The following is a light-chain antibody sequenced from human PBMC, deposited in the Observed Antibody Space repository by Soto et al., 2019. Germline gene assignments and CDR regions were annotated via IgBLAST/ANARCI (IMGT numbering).Light chain of an antibody. CDR2: GAS. Sequence: EIVMTQSPATLSVSPGERATLSCRASQSVGSSLAWYQQKPGQAPRLLIYGASTRATGIPARFSGSGSGAEFTLTISSLQSEDFAVYYCQQLNSHPRTFGQGTKLEIK. V-gene: IGKV3-15*01. CDR3: QQLNSHPRT. J-gene: IGKJ2*01. CDR1: QSVGSS.